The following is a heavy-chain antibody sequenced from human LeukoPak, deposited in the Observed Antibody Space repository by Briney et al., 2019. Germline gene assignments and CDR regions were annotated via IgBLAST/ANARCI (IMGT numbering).Heavy chain of an antibody. V-gene: IGHV3-23*01. Sequence: GGSLRLSCAASGFTFDDYGMSWVRQAPGKGLEWVSAISGSGGSTYYADSVKGRFTISRDNSKNTLYLQMNSLRAEDTAVYYCAKVIVGATYYFDYWGQGTLVTVSS. CDR2: ISGSGGST. CDR3: AKVIVGATYYFDY. D-gene: IGHD1-26*01. J-gene: IGHJ4*02. CDR1: GFTFDDYG.